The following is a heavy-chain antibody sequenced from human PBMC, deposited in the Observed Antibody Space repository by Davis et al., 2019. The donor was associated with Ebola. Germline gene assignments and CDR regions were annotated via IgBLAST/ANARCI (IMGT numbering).Heavy chain of an antibody. D-gene: IGHD3-9*01. Sequence: GGSLRLSCAASGFTFSSYSMNWVRQAPGKGLEWTSYISDSSATMYYADSVKGRFTISRDNAKNSLYLQMSSLRDEDTAVYFCARGRRYYDILTGYYTDYWGRGTLVTVSS. J-gene: IGHJ4*02. CDR1: GFTFSSYS. V-gene: IGHV3-48*02. CDR3: ARGRRYYDILTGYYTDY. CDR2: ISDSSATM.